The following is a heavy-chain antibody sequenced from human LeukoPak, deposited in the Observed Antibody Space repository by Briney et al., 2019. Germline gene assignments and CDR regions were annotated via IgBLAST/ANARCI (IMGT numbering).Heavy chain of an antibody. Sequence: SETLSLTCTVSGGSITYYFWNWIRQPAGKGLEWIGRIYTNENTNYNPSLKSRVTMSVDTSKNQFSLKLNSVTAADTAVYYCAREKSATGSPYYFDYWGQGTLVTVSS. CDR2: IYTNENT. D-gene: IGHD3-9*01. CDR3: AREKSATGSPYYFDY. CDR1: GGSITYYF. J-gene: IGHJ4*02. V-gene: IGHV4-4*07.